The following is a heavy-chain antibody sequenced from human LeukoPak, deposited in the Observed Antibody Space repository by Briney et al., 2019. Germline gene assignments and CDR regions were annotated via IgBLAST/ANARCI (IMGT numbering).Heavy chain of an antibody. CDR1: GFTFSDYN. Sequence: NPGGSLRLSCAASGFTFSDYNMNWVRQAPGKGLEWVSSISSSSSYIFYADSVKGRFIISRDNAKNSLYLQMNSLRAEDTAVYYCAKVAGSYDYWGQGTLVTVSS. J-gene: IGHJ4*02. V-gene: IGHV3-21*01. CDR3: AKVAGSYDY. CDR2: ISSSSSYI. D-gene: IGHD1-26*01.